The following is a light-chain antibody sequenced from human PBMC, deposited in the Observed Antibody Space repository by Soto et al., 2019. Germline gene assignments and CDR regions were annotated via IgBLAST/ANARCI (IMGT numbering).Light chain of an antibody. CDR2: DAS. Sequence: VLTQSPATLSLSPGERATLSCRASQTVSSYLAWYQHKPGQAPRLLIHDASSRATGVPARFNGSGSGTDYTLTISSLEPEDFAIYYCQQRSTWPLFTFGGGTKVEI. J-gene: IGKJ4*01. V-gene: IGKV3-11*01. CDR3: QQRSTWPLFT. CDR1: QTVSSY.